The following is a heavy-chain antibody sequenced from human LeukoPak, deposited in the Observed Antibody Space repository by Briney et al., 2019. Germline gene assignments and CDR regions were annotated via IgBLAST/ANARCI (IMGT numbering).Heavy chain of an antibody. CDR3: ARSLGGTTPDY. Sequence: GASVKVPCKASGGTFSSYAISWVRQAPGQGLEWMGRIIPILGIANYAQKFQGRVTITADKSTSTAYMELSSLRSEDTAVYYCARSLGGTTPDYWGQGTLVTVSS. D-gene: IGHD3-16*01. CDR1: GGTFSSYA. CDR2: IIPILGIA. J-gene: IGHJ4*02. V-gene: IGHV1-69*04.